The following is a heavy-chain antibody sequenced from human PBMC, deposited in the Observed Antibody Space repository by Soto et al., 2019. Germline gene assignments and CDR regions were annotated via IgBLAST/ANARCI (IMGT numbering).Heavy chain of an antibody. D-gene: IGHD3-3*01. Sequence: GGSLRLSCAAFGFTVSNTGMHWVRQAPGKGLEWVAVIWYDGNTKFYADSVKGRFTISRDNSMNTLYLQMNSLRAEDTAVYYCARVEDFWSGYSYWYFDLWGRGTLVTVSS. J-gene: IGHJ2*01. CDR3: ARVEDFWSGYSYWYFDL. CDR1: GFTVSNTG. V-gene: IGHV3-33*01. CDR2: IWYDGNTK.